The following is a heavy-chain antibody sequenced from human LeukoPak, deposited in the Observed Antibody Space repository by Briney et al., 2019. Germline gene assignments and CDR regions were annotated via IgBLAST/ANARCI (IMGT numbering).Heavy chain of an antibody. Sequence: GESLRLSCTASGFTFSNFWMGWVRQAPGKGLEWVANIKQDETEKFYLGSVKGRFTISRDNSKNTLYLQMNSLRAEDAAVYYCAKAIYSSSRMDVWGQGTTVTVSS. J-gene: IGHJ6*02. CDR1: GFTFSNFW. CDR2: IKQDETEK. D-gene: IGHD6-13*01. CDR3: AKAIYSSSRMDV. V-gene: IGHV3-7*03.